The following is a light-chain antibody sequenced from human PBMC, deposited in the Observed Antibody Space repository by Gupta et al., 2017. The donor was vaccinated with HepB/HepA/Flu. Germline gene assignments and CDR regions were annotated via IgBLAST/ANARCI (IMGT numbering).Light chain of an antibody. CDR1: QSISSF. CDR3: QQRYNWPLT. Sequence: DIVLTQSPGTLSLSPGERATLSCRASQSISSFLAWYQQTPGQAPRLLIYGASNRATGIPVRFSGSGSGTDFTLTISNLEPEDFAVYYCQQRYNWPLTFGGGTKVEI. J-gene: IGKJ4*01. V-gene: IGKV3-11*01. CDR2: GAS.